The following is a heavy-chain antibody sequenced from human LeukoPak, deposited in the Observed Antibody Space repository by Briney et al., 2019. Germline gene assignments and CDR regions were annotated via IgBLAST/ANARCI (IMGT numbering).Heavy chain of an antibody. Sequence: GGSLRLSCAASGFAFSSYGMHWVRQAPGKGLEWVAVISYDGSNKYYADSVKGRFTISRDNSKNTLYLQMDSLRAEDTAVYYCARDGGYSYGIYYYYYMDVWGKGTTVTVSS. D-gene: IGHD5-18*01. CDR1: GFAFSSYG. CDR2: ISYDGSNK. V-gene: IGHV3-30*03. J-gene: IGHJ6*03. CDR3: ARDGGYSYGIYYYYYMDV.